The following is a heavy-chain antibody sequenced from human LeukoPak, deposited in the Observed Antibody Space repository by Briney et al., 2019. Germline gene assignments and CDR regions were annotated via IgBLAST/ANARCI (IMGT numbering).Heavy chain of an antibody. CDR3: GRTKTTGRWNLDY. CDR2: MNPNSGNT. D-gene: IGHD4-17*01. CDR1: GYTFTSYD. J-gene: IGHJ4*02. Sequence: ASVKVSCKASGYTFTSYDINWVRQATGQGLEWMGWMNPNSGNTGYAQKFQGRVTITRNTSISTAYMELSSLRSEDTAVYYCGRTKTTGRWNLDYWGQGTLVTVSS. V-gene: IGHV1-8*03.